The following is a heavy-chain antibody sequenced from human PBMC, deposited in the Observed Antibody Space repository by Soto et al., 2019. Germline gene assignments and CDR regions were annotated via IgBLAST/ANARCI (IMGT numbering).Heavy chain of an antibody. CDR1: GGSISSGNYY. CDR2: ISYSGST. Sequence: QVQLQESGPGLVKPSQTLSLTCTVSGGSISSGNYYWSWIRQPPGKGLEWIGFISYSGSTYYSTSLKSRVTISVDTSKGQFSLNLSFVTAADTSVYYCATMGTPATGLYFFDSWGQGSLVTVSS. CDR3: ATMGTPATGLYFFDS. V-gene: IGHV4-30-4*01. J-gene: IGHJ4*02. D-gene: IGHD2-15*01.